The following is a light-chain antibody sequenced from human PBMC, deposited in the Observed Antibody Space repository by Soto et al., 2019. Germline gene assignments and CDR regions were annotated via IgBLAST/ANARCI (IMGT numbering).Light chain of an antibody. Sequence: QSVLTQPRSVSGSPGQSATISCTGTSSDVGGYNYVSWYQQHPGKAPKLMIYDVSKRPSGVPDRFSGSKSGNTASLTISGLQAEDEADYYCCSYAGSYTDVFGTGTKVTVL. CDR3: CSYAGSYTDV. J-gene: IGLJ1*01. V-gene: IGLV2-11*01. CDR1: SSDVGGYNY. CDR2: DVS.